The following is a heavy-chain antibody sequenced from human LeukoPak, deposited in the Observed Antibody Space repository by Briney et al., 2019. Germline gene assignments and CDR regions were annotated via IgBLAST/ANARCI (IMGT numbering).Heavy chain of an antibody. Sequence: GGSLRLSCTASGFTFSNYAMSWVRQAPGKGLEWVSAISGSGSSTYYADSVKGRFTISRDNSKNTLYLRMNSLRAEDTAVYYCAKVPYSSSWSEYFQHWGQGTLVTVSA. V-gene: IGHV3-23*01. CDR1: GFTFSNYA. CDR2: ISGSGSST. J-gene: IGHJ1*01. CDR3: AKVPYSSSWSEYFQH. D-gene: IGHD6-13*01.